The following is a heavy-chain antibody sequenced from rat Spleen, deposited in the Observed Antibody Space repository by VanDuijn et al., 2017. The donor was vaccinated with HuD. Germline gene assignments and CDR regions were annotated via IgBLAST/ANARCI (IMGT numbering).Heavy chain of an antibody. J-gene: IGHJ2*01. D-gene: IGHD5-1*01. CDR1: GFILINYW. Sequence: EVQLVESDGGLVQPGRSLKLSCAASGFILINYWMTWIRQAPGKGLEWVASITDGPGNTFYPDSVRGRFTISRDIAKSTLFLQMNSLRAEDTATYYCTNNWEAYYWGQGVMVTFSS. V-gene: IGHV5-31*01. CDR2: ITDGPGNT. CDR3: TNNWEAYY.